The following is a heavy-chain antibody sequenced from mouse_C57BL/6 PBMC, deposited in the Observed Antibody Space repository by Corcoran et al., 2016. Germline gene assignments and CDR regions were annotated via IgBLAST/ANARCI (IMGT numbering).Heavy chain of an antibody. CDR1: GYTFTDYY. CDR3: ARSNWDGYYFDY. V-gene: IGHV1-26*01. D-gene: IGHD4-1*01. CDR2: INPNNGGT. Sequence: EVQLQQSGPELVKPGASVKISCKASGYTFTDYYMNWVKQSHGKSLEWIGDINPNNGGTSYNQKFKGKATLTVDKSSSTAYTELRSLTSEDSAVYYCARSNWDGYYFDYWGQGTTLTVSS. J-gene: IGHJ2*01.